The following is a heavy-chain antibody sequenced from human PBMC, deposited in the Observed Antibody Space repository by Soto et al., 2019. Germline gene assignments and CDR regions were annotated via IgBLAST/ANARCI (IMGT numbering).Heavy chain of an antibody. CDR2: INPNSGGT. D-gene: IGHD4-4*01. Sequence: ASVKVSCKASGYTFTGYYMHWVRQAPGQGLEWMGWINPNSGGTNYAQKFQGRVTMTRDTSISTAYMVLSRLRSDDTAVYYCARNGYDYSNYESDYWGQGTLVTVSS. CDR1: GYTFTGYY. J-gene: IGHJ4*02. V-gene: IGHV1-2*02. CDR3: ARNGYDYSNYESDY.